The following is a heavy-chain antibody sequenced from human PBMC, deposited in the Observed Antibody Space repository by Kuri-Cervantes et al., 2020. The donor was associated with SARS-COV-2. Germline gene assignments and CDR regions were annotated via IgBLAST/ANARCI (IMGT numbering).Heavy chain of an antibody. CDR1: GFSLSNARMG. D-gene: IGHD4-11*01. CDR3: ARALQSHPYYYYGMDV. V-gene: IGHV4-61*01. Sequence: SGPTLVKPTETLTLTCTVSGFSLSNARMGVSWIRQPPGKGLEWIGYIYYSGSTNYNPSLKSRVTISVDTSKNQFSLKLSSVTAADTAVYYCARALQSHPYYYYGMDVWGQGTTVTCYS. J-gene: IGHJ6*01. CDR2: IYYSGST.